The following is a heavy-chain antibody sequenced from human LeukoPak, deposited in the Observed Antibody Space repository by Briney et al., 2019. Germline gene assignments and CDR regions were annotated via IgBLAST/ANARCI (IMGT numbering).Heavy chain of an antibody. J-gene: IGHJ4*02. CDR2: IYHSGST. D-gene: IGHD4-17*01. CDR1: GYSISSGYY. Sequence: PSETLSLTCAVSGYSISSGYYWGWIRQPPGKGLEWIGSIYHSGSTYYNPSLKSRVTISVDTSKNQFSLKLSSVTAADTAVYYCARGYPYYGDRLPFDYWGQGTLVTVSS. CDR3: ARGYPYYGDRLPFDY. V-gene: IGHV4-38-2*01.